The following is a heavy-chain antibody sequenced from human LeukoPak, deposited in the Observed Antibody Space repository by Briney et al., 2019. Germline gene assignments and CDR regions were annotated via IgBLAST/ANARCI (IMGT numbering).Heavy chain of an antibody. Sequence: ASVTVSCKASGYTFTGYHIHWVRQAPGQGFEWMGWINPNFGDTNLAQKFQGRVTLTRDTSVSTVYMELTRLRSDDTAIYYCAREDLQWCEALDFWGLGTKVIISS. CDR1: GYTFTGYH. CDR2: INPNFGDT. D-gene: IGHD2-15*01. J-gene: IGHJ3*01. V-gene: IGHV1-2*02. CDR3: AREDLQWCEALDF.